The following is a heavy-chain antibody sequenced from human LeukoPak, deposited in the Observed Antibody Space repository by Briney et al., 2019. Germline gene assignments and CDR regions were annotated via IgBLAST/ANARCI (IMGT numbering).Heavy chain of an antibody. CDR1: GYTFTGYY. V-gene: IGHV1-2*02. Sequence: ASVKVSCKASGYTFTGYYIHWVRQAPGQGLERMGWINPKSGGTNYAQKFQGRVSLTRDTSISTAYMELSRLRSDDTAVYYCARVGLYGSGSYLSYWGQGSLVTVSS. J-gene: IGHJ4*02. CDR2: INPKSGGT. CDR3: ARVGLYGSGSYLSY. D-gene: IGHD3-10*01.